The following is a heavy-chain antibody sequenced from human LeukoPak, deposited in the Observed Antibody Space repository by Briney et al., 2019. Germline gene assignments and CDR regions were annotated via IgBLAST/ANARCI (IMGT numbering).Heavy chain of an antibody. D-gene: IGHD3-10*01. CDR2: ISSSSSYT. J-gene: IGHJ5*02. CDR3: ARFGGYGSGSYSNWFDP. V-gene: IGHV3-11*06. Sequence: PGGSLRLSCAASGFTFSDYYMSWIRQAPGKGLEWVSYISSSSSYTNYADSVKGRFTISSDNAKNSLYLQMNSLRAEDTAVYYCARFGGYGSGSYSNWFDPWGQGTLVTVSS. CDR1: GFTFSDYY.